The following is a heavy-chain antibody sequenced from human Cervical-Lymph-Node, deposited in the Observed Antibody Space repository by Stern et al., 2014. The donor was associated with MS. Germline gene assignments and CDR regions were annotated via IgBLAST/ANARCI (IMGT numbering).Heavy chain of an antibody. Sequence: VQLVESGAEVKKPGASVKVSCKASGYTFTGYYIHWVRQAPGQGLEWMGWINPNRGGTNYAQKFQGRVTMTRDTSISTAYMELSRLKSDDTAVYYCAREAAAGTSFDYWGQGTLVTVSS. J-gene: IGHJ4*02. CDR3: AREAAAGTSFDY. CDR1: GYTFTGYY. D-gene: IGHD6-13*01. CDR2: INPNRGGT. V-gene: IGHV1-2*02.